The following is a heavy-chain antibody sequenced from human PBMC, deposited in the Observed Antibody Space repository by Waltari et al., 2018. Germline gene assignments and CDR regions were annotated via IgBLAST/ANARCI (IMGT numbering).Heavy chain of an antibody. CDR3: ANNPYCAPARCLREWDY. Sequence: QVKLVQSGRGVVQPEGSLRLSYTAPGLALRTSTFLCVRQAPGKGLESVALLHYGGSFTLYADSVKGRFTISRDSSKNTLYLGMTNLRTEDTAIYYCANNPYCAPARCLREWDYWGQGTLVSVSS. CDR1: GLALRTST. J-gene: IGHJ4*02. CDR2: LHYGGSFT. V-gene: IGHV3-30*02. D-gene: IGHD2-21*01.